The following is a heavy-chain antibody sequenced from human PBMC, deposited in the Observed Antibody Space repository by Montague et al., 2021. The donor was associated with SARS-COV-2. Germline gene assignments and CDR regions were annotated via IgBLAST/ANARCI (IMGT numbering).Heavy chain of an antibody. V-gene: IGHV4-34*01. Sequence: SETLSLTCAVYGGPFSGYYWSWIRQPPGKGLEWIGEINHSGSTNYNPSLKSRVTISVDTSKNQFSLKLSSVTAADTAVYYCARGLRLLWFGELNFWFDPWGQGTLVTVSS. CDR3: ARGLRLLWFGELNFWFDP. D-gene: IGHD3-10*01. CDR2: INHSGST. CDR1: GGPFSGYY. J-gene: IGHJ5*02.